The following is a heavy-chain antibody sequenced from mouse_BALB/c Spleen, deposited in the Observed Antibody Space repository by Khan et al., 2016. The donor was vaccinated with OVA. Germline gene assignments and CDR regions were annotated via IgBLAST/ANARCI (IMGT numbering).Heavy chain of an antibody. J-gene: IGHJ3*01. V-gene: IGHV1-18*01. CDR3: ARGGFGSPFAY. D-gene: IGHD1-1*01. CDR1: GYAFTDYN. Sequence: VRLQQSGPELVKPGASVKIPCKASGYAFTDYNMDWVKQSHGKSLEWIGDITPNNGGTIYNQKFKGKATLTVDKSSSTAYMALRSLTSEDTAVYYCARGGFGSPFAYWGQGTLVTVSA. CDR2: ITPNNGGT.